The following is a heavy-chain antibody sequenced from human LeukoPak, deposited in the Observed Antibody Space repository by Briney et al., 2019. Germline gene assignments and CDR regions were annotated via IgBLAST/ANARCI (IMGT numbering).Heavy chain of an antibody. CDR1: GFSFSSYA. Sequence: GGSLRLSCAASGFSFSSYAMHWVRQAPGKGLEWVATISDDGSYAYYADSVKGRFTISRDNSKNTLNLQMNSLKPEDTAVFYCANPRYCSRSGCPTYYYYYYYGMDVWGQGTTVTVSS. V-gene: IGHV3-30*14. J-gene: IGHJ6*02. D-gene: IGHD2-2*01. CDR3: ANPRYCSRSGCPTYYYYYYYGMDV. CDR2: ISDDGSYA.